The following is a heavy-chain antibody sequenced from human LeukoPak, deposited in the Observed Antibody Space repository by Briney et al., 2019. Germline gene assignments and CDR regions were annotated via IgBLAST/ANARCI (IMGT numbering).Heavy chain of an antibody. CDR1: GFTFSSYS. V-gene: IGHV3-21*01. J-gene: IGHJ4*02. CDR2: ISSSSSYI. CDR3: ARDPEAGFDY. Sequence: PGGSLRLSCAASGFTFSSYSMNWVRQAPGKGLEWVSSISSSSSYIYYADSVRGRFTISRDNAKNSLYLQMNSLRAEDTAVYYCARDPEAGFDYWGQGTLVTVSS. D-gene: IGHD6-19*01.